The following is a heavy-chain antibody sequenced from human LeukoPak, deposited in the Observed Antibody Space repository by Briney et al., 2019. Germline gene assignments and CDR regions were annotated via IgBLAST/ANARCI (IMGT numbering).Heavy chain of an antibody. CDR2: ISGSGGST. D-gene: IGHD2-2*01. V-gene: IGHV3-23*01. Sequence: GGSLRLSCAASGFTFSSYAMSWVRQAPGKGLEWVSAISGSGGSTYYADSVKGRFTISRDNSKNTLYLRMNSLRAEDTAVYYCANSIRAIVVVPAAICWGQGTLVTVSS. CDR3: ANSIRAIVVVPAAIC. CDR1: GFTFSSYA. J-gene: IGHJ4*02.